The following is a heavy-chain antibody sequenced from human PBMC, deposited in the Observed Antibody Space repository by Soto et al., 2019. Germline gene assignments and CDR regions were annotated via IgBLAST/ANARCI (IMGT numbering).Heavy chain of an antibody. J-gene: IGHJ3*02. CDR1: GGTVSSYT. CDR2: IIPILGIA. D-gene: IGHD2-15*01. CDR3: ARRIRTDAFDI. Sequence: QVQLVQSGAEVKKPGSSVKVSCKASGGTVSSYTISWVRQAPGQGLEWMGRIIPILGIANYAQKFQGRVTITADKSTSTAYMELSSLRSEDTAVYYCARRIRTDAFDIWGQGTMVTVSS. V-gene: IGHV1-69*02.